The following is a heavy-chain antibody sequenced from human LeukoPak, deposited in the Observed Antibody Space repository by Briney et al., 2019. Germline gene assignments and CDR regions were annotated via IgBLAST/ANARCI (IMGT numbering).Heavy chain of an antibody. CDR1: GGSISSSNW. D-gene: IGHD3-10*01. CDR3: ARTTMVRGVPY. Sequence: SGTLSLTCAVSGGSISSSNWWRWVRQPPGKGLEWIGEIYHSGTTNYNPSLKSRVTISVDTSKNQFSLKLSSVTAADTAVYYCARTTMVRGVPYWGQGTLVTVSS. CDR2: IYHSGTT. V-gene: IGHV4-4*02. J-gene: IGHJ4*02.